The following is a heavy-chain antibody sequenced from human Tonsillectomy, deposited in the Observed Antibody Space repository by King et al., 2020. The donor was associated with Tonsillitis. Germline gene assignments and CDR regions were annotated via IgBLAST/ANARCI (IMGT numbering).Heavy chain of an antibody. D-gene: IGHD2-21*02. Sequence: VQLVESGGGLVQPGGSLRLSCAASGFTFSSYWMNWVRQAPGKGLEWVSNIKQDGREKYYVDSVKGRFTISRDSAKNSLYLQMNSLRAEDTAVYYCARGRYCGGDCGYYFDYWGQGTLVTVSS. CDR1: GFTFSSYW. V-gene: IGHV3-7*04. J-gene: IGHJ4*02. CDR3: ARGRYCGGDCGYYFDY. CDR2: IKQDGREK.